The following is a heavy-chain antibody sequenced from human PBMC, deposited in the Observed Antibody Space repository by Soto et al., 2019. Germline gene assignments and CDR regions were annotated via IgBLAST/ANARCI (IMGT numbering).Heavy chain of an antibody. Sequence: PSETLSLTCAVYGGSFSGYYWSWIRQPPGKGLEWIGEINHSGSTNYNPSLKSRVTISVDTSKNQFSLKLSSVTAADTAVHYCARGYCSSTSCPLGPDWGQGTLVTVSS. CDR3: ARGYCSSTSCPLGPD. CDR1: GGSFSGYY. D-gene: IGHD2-2*01. CDR2: INHSGST. J-gene: IGHJ4*02. V-gene: IGHV4-34*01.